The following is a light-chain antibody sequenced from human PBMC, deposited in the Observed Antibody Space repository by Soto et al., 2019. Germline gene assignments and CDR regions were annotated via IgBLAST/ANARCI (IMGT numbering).Light chain of an antibody. J-gene: IGKJ3*01. CDR1: QSISSY. V-gene: IGKV1-39*01. Sequence: DIQMTQSPSSLSASVGDRVTITCRASQSISSYLNWYQQKPRKAPKLLIYAASSLQSGVPSRFSGSGSGTDFTLTISSLQPEDFATYYCQSGITFGPGTKVDIK. CDR2: AAS. CDR3: QSGIT.